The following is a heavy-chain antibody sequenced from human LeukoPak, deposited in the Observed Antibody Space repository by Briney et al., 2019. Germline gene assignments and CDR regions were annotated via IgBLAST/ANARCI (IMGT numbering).Heavy chain of an antibody. D-gene: IGHD3-22*01. J-gene: IGHJ4*02. Sequence: SVKVSCKASGGTFSSYAISWVRQAPGQGLEWMGGIIPIFGTANYAQKFQGRVTITTDESTSTAYMELSSLRSEDTAVYYCPRGPSDYYDSSGYFWVIWGQGTLVTVSS. CDR2: IIPIFGTA. V-gene: IGHV1-69*05. CDR3: PRGPSDYYDSSGYFWVI. CDR1: GGTFSSYA.